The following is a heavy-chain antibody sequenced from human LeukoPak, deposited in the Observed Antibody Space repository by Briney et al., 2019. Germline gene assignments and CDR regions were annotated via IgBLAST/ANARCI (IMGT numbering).Heavy chain of an antibody. D-gene: IGHD6-19*01. J-gene: IGHJ3*02. CDR1: GGSISSGDYY. Sequence: SETLSLTCTVSGGSISSGDYYWSWIRQPPGKGLEWIGYIYYSGSTYYNPSLKGRVTISVDTSKNQFSLKLSSVTAADTAVYYCARDRVAVAGDDAFDIWGQGTMVTVSS. V-gene: IGHV4-30-4*01. CDR2: IYYSGST. CDR3: ARDRVAVAGDDAFDI.